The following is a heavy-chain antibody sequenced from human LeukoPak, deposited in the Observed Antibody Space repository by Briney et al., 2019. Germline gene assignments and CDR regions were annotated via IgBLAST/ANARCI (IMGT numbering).Heavy chain of an antibody. Sequence: GGSLRLSCAASGFTFSGYAMSWVRQAPGKGLEWVSTISGSGGSTYYADSVKGQFTSSRDNSKNTLSLQMNNLRAEDTAVYYCAKESRYYYGSGSFSSQFDYWGQGNLVTVSS. V-gene: IGHV3-23*01. D-gene: IGHD3-10*01. CDR2: ISGSGGST. CDR3: AKESRYYYGSGSFSSQFDY. J-gene: IGHJ4*02. CDR1: GFTFSGYA.